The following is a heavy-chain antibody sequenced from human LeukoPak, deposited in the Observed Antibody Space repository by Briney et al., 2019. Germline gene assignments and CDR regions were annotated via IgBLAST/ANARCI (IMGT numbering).Heavy chain of an antibody. D-gene: IGHD1-7*01. J-gene: IGHJ4*02. Sequence: PGGSLRLSCAPSGFTFSHAWMSWVRQAPGKGLERVGRIKSKTDGGTTDYAAPVKGRFTISRDDSKNTLYLQMNSLETEDTAMYYCTTDRVITGTTLDFWGQGTLVTVSS. CDR3: TTDRVITGTTLDF. V-gene: IGHV3-15*01. CDR2: IKSKTDGGTT. CDR1: GFTFSHAW.